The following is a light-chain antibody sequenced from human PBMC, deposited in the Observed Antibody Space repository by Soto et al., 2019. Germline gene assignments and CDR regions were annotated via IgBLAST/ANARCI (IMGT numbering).Light chain of an antibody. J-gene: IGKJ5*01. CDR2: QES. Sequence: SQLPQSPSSLSAAVGARVPVTCRASQGITNNLAWYQQKPGKPPNLLIYQESTLQSGVPSRFSGSYSGTEFTLTITSLQPEDFATYYCQQVNSYPITFGQGTRLEIK. CDR3: QQVNSYPIT. CDR1: QGITNN. V-gene: IGKV1-9*01.